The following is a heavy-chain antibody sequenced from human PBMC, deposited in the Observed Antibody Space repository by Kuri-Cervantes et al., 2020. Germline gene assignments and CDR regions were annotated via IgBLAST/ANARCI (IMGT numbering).Heavy chain of an antibody. V-gene: IGHV4-4*02. Sequence: SETLSLTCVVSGDSISSSNWWSWVRQSPTKGLEWIGEIYHSVSNNYNPSLKSRVTISLDKSGNHFSLKLSSVTAADTAVYYCARAGAVIVVFDPWGQGTLVTVSS. CDR3: ARAGAVIVVFDP. J-gene: IGHJ5*02. CDR2: IYHSVSN. D-gene: IGHD3-22*01. CDR1: GDSISSSNW.